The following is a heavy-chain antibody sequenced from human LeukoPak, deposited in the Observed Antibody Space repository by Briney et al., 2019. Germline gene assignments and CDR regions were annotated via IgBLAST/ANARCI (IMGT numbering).Heavy chain of an antibody. D-gene: IGHD2-2*01. CDR3: ARVQYQLLSWFDP. Sequence: ASVKVSCKASGYTFTSYGISWVRLTPGQGLEWMGWISAYNGNTSYAQKLQGRVTMTTDTSTSTDYMELRSLRSDDTAVYYCARVQYQLLSWFDPWGQGTLVTVSS. J-gene: IGHJ5*02. V-gene: IGHV1-18*01. CDR2: ISAYNGNT. CDR1: GYTFTSYG.